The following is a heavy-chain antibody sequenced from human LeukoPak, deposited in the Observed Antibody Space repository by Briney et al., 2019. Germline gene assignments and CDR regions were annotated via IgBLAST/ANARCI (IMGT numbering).Heavy chain of an antibody. J-gene: IGHJ4*02. CDR2: ISYDGSNK. V-gene: IGHV3-30*18. CDR3: AKSVTAIWYFDY. D-gene: IGHD2-21*02. Sequence: GGSLRLSCAASGFTFSSYGMHWVRQAPGKGLEWVAVISYDGSNKYYADSVKGRFTISRDNSKNTLYLQMNSLRAVDTAVYYCAKSVTAIWYFDYWGQGTLVTVSS. CDR1: GFTFSSYG.